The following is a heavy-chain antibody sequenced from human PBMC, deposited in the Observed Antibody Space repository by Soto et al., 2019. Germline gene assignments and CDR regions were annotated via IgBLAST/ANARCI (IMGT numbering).Heavy chain of an antibody. D-gene: IGHD5-18*01. CDR2: IYPGDSDT. CDR3: ARHRDTAILFREYYFDY. V-gene: IGHV5-51*01. J-gene: IGHJ4*02. Sequence: GESLKISCKGSGYSFTSYWIGWVRQMPGKGLEWMAIIYPGDSDTRYSPSFQGQVTISVDKSISTAYLQWSSLKASDTAMYYCARHRDTAILFREYYFDYWGQGTLVTVSS. CDR1: GYSFTSYW.